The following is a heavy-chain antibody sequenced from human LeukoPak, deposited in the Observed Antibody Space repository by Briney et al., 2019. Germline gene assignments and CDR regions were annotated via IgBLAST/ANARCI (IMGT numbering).Heavy chain of an antibody. D-gene: IGHD6-13*01. CDR1: GYSFTRYW. J-gene: IGHJ3*02. CDR3: ARPQDSSSWMAFDI. V-gene: IGHV5-51*01. CDR2: IYPGDSDT. Sequence: GESLKISCKGSGYSFTRYWIGWVRQMPGKGLEWMGIIYPGDSDTRYSPSFQCQVTISADKSISTAYLQWSSLKATDTAMYYCARPQDSSSWMAFDIWGQGTMVTVSS.